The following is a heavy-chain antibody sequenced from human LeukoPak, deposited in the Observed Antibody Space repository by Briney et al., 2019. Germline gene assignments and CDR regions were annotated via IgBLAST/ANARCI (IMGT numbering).Heavy chain of an antibody. J-gene: IGHJ5*02. CDR3: AKDPSHSSGWCLNWFDP. D-gene: IGHD6-19*01. CDR1: GFTFSSYA. Sequence: GGSLRLSCAASGFTFSSYAMSWVRQAPGKGLEWVSAISGSGGSTYYADSVKGRFTISRDNSKNTLYLQMNSLRAEDTAVYYCAKDPSHSSGWCLNWFDPWGQGTLVTVSS. CDR2: ISGSGGST. V-gene: IGHV3-23*01.